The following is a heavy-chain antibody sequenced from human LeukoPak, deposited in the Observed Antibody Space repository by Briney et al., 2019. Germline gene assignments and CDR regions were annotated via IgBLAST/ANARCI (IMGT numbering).Heavy chain of an antibody. CDR2: INPNSGGT. Sequence: ASVKVSCKASGYTFTGYYMHWVRQAPGQGLEWMGWINPNSGGTNYTQKFQGRVTMTRDTSISTAYMELSRLRSDDTAVYYCARDSFPGRYYEGAFDIWGQGTMVTVSS. CDR1: GYTFTGYY. D-gene: IGHD3-22*01. J-gene: IGHJ3*02. V-gene: IGHV1-2*02. CDR3: ARDSFPGRYYEGAFDI.